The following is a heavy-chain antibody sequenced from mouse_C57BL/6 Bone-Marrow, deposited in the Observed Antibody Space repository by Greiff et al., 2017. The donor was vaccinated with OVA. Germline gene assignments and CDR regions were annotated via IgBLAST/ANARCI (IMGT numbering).Heavy chain of an antibody. D-gene: IGHD2-3*01. V-gene: IGHV3-6*01. J-gene: IGHJ3*01. Sequence: EVQLVESGPGLVKPSQSLSLTCSVTGYSITSGYYWNWIRQFPGNKLEWMGYISYDGSNNYNPSLKNRISITHDTSKNQFFLKLNSVTTEDTATYYCARDGYYWFAYWGQGTLVTVSA. CDR3: ARDGYYWFAY. CDR2: ISYDGSN. CDR1: GYSITSGYY.